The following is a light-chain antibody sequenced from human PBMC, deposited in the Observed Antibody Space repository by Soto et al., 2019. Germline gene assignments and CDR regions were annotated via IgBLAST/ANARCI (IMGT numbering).Light chain of an antibody. CDR2: EVS. Sequence: QSALTQPASVSGSPGQSITISCTETSSDVGVYKYVSWYQQHPGKAPKLMIYEVSNRPSGVSNRFSGSKSGNTASLTISGLQAEDEADYYCTSYITSTTLDVIFGGGTQLTVL. CDR3: TSYITSTTLDVI. J-gene: IGLJ2*01. V-gene: IGLV2-14*01. CDR1: SSDVGVYKY.